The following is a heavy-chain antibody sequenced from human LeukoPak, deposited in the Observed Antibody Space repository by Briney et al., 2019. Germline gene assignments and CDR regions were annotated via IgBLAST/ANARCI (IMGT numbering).Heavy chain of an antibody. V-gene: IGHV1-18*01. CDR2: ISAYNGNT. CDR1: GYTLTSYG. Sequence: GASVQVPCQASGYTLTSYGILGVRQAPAQGLDGMGWISAYNGNTNDAQKLQGRVTMTTDTSTSTAYMELRSLRSDDTAVYYCARDPPLGDAFDIWGQGTMVTVSS. CDR3: ARDPPLGDAFDI. J-gene: IGHJ3*02. D-gene: IGHD3-16*01.